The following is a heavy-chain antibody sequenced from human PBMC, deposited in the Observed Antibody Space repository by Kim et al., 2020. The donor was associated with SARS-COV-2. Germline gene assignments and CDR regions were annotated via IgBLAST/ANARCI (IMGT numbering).Heavy chain of an antibody. Sequence: GGSLRLSCAASGFTFSSYAMSWVRQAPGKGLEWVSVIYSGGSSTYYADSVKGRFTISRDNSKNTLYLQMNSLRAEDTAVYYCAKHSRGPLFLSDYWGLGTLVTVSS. CDR1: GFTFSSYA. V-gene: IGHV3-23*03. J-gene: IGHJ4*02. CDR2: IYSGGSST. CDR3: AKHSRGPLFLSDY. D-gene: IGHD3-10*01.